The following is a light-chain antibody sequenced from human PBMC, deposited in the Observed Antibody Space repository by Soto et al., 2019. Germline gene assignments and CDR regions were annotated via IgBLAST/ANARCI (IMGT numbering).Light chain of an antibody. V-gene: IGLV1-47*02. J-gene: IGLJ1*01. CDR3: AAWDDSLSGRV. Sequence: QSVLTQPPSASGTPGQRVTISCSRSSSNIGSNYVYWYQQLPGAAPKLLIYSNNQRPSGVPDRFSGSKSGTSASLAISGLRSEDEADYYCAAWDDSLSGRVFGTGTKVTVL. CDR1: SSNIGSNY. CDR2: SNN.